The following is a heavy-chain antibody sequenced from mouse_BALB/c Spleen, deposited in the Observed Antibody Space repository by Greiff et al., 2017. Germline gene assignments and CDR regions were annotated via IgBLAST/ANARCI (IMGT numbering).Heavy chain of an antibody. V-gene: IGHV5-9-4*01. Sequence: EVHLVESGGGLVQPGGSLKLSCAASGFTFSSYAMSWVRQSPEKRLEWVAEISSGGSYTYYPDTVTGRFTISRDNAKNTLYLEMSSLRSEDTAMYYCARDRTGAYWGQGTLVTVSA. CDR3: ARDRTGAY. D-gene: IGHD4-1*01. CDR1: GFTFSSYA. J-gene: IGHJ3*01. CDR2: ISSGGSYT.